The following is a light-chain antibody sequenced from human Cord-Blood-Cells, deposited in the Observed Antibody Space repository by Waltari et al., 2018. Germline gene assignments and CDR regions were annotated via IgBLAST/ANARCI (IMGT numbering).Light chain of an antibody. CDR3: SSYTSSSTLDV. J-gene: IGLJ1*01. V-gene: IGLV2-14*01. CDR1: SSDVCGYNY. Sequence: QSALTPPASGSGSPGQPDTLPCTGTSSDVCGYNYVSCYQQHPGKAPKLMIYDVSNRPSGVSNRFSGSKSGNTASLTISGLQAEDEADYYCSSYTSSSTLDVFGAGTKVTVL. CDR2: DVS.